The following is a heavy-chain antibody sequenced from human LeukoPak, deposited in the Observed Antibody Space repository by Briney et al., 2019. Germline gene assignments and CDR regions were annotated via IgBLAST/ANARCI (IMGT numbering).Heavy chain of an antibody. J-gene: IGHJ3*02. D-gene: IGHD3-22*01. CDR3: ARGGSFNYDSSGYYYVGAFDI. CDR1: GGSISSGGYY. V-gene: IGHV4-31*03. CDR2: IYYSGST. Sequence: PSETLSLTCTVSGGSISSGGYYWSWIRQHPGKGLEWIGYIYYSGSTYYNPSLKSRVTISVDTSKNQFSLKLSSVTAADTAVYYCARGGSFNYDSSGYYYVGAFDIWGQGTMVTVSS.